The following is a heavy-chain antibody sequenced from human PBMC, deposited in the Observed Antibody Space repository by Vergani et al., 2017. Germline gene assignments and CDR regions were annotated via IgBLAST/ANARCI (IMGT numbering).Heavy chain of an antibody. D-gene: IGHD6-19*01. CDR2: ISWNSGSI. CDR3: AKALSIAVAGGNAFDI. J-gene: IGHJ3*02. CDR1: GFTFDDYA. Sequence: EVQLVESGGGLVQPGRSLRLSCAASGFTFDDYAMHWVRQAPGKGLEWVSGISWNSGSIGYADSVKGRFTISRDNAKNSLYLQMNSLRAEDTALYYCAKALSIAVAGGNAFDIWGQGTMVTVSS. V-gene: IGHV3-9*01.